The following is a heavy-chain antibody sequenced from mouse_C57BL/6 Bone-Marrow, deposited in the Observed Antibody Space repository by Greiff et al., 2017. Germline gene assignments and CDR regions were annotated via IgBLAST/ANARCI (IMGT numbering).Heavy chain of an antibody. J-gene: IGHJ4*01. CDR2: INPNYGTT. D-gene: IGHD2-12*01. Sequence: VQLKESGPELVKPGASVKISCKASGYSFTDYNMNWVKQSNGKSLEWIGVINPNYGTTSYNQKFKGKATLTVDQSSSTAYMQLNSLTSEDSAVYYCARGYNYAYAMDNWGRGTSVTVSS. V-gene: IGHV1-39*01. CDR3: ARGYNYAYAMDN. CDR1: GYSFTDYN.